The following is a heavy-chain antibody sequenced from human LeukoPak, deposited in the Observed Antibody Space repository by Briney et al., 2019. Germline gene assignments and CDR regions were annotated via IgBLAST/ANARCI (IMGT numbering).Heavy chain of an antibody. J-gene: IGHJ5*01. CDR3: AKDQSRVGASDPFDS. D-gene: IGHD1-26*01. CDR2: ISGSGSTT. V-gene: IGHV3-23*01. CDR1: GFTFTNCA. Sequence: GGSLRLSCVASGFTFTNCAMTWGRHAPGEGLEWVSRISGSGSTTYYADSAKGRFTISRDNSKNTVYLQMNSLSVEDTAVYYCAKDQSRVGASDPFDSWGQGTLVTVSS.